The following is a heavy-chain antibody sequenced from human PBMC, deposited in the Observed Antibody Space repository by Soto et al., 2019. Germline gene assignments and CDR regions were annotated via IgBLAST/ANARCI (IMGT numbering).Heavy chain of an antibody. CDR1: GFTFSSYS. J-gene: IGHJ4*02. CDR2: ISSSSSYI. V-gene: IGHV3-21*01. CDR3: ARSREANWGSWEENY. Sequence: GGSLRLSCAASGFTFSSYSMNWVRQAPGKGLEWVSSISSSSSYIYYADSVKGRFTISRDNAKNSLYLQMNSLRAEDTAVYYCARSREANWGSWEENYWGQGTLVTVSS. D-gene: IGHD7-27*01.